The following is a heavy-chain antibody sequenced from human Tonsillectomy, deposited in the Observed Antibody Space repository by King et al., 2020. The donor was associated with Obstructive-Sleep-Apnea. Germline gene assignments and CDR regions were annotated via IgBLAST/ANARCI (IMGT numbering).Heavy chain of an antibody. V-gene: IGHV4-59*01. D-gene: IGHD3-22*01. CDR1: GGSISSYY. CDR3: ARDQYYYDGSGYY. J-gene: IGHJ4*02. Sequence: QLQESGPGLVKPSETLSLTCNVSGGSISSYYWSWIRQPPGKGLEWVGYIYYSGSTNYNPSLKSRVTISIDTSKNQFSLKLSSVTAADTAVYYCARDQYYYDGSGYYWGQGALVTVSS. CDR2: IYYSGST.